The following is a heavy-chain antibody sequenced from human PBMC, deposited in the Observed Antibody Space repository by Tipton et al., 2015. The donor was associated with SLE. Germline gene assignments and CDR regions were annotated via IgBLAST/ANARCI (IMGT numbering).Heavy chain of an antibody. CDR1: GGSISNYY. Sequence: TLSLTCTVSGGSISNYYWSWIRQSPEKGLEWLGYMYSTGSANYNPSLKSRVTMSVDTSKNYFSLKLTSVTAADTALYYCARPVAGTIAFDLWGQGTMVTVSS. J-gene: IGHJ3*01. CDR2: MYSTGSA. CDR3: ARPVAGTIAFDL. V-gene: IGHV4-4*09. D-gene: IGHD6-19*01.